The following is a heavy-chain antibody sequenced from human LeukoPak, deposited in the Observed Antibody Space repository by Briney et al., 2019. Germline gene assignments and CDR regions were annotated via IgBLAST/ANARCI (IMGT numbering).Heavy chain of an antibody. CDR3: VVVVEPPDSDGFDV. CDR2: INADGSTA. J-gene: IGHJ3*01. V-gene: IGHV3-74*01. D-gene: IGHD1-14*01. Sequence: GGSPRLSCAASGFIFSGHAMNWVRQVPGKGLEWVSLINADGSTATYADSVKGRFTISRDNARNTLSLQMNSLTIEDTAVYYCVVVVEPPDSDGFDVWGQGTMITVSS. CDR1: GFIFSGHA.